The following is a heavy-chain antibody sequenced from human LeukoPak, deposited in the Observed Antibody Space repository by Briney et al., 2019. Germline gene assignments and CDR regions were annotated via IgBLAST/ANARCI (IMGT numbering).Heavy chain of an antibody. Sequence: PSEALSLTCTVSGASIRSNYWSWIRQPAGQGLEWIGLIYSSGSTNHNPSLNSRVTMSLDTSKNQFSLKLTSVTAADTAVYYCARGPMTSYYGSSASPPRLNYYFDSRGLGTLVTVYS. CDR2: IYSSGST. V-gene: IGHV4-4*07. D-gene: IGHD3-22*01. CDR1: GASIRSNY. J-gene: IGHJ4*02. CDR3: ARGPMTSYYGSSASPPRLNYYFDS.